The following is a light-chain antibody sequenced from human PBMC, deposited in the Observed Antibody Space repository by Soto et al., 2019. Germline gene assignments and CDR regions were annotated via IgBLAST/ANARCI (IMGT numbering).Light chain of an antibody. CDR2: DAS. J-gene: IGKJ4*01. V-gene: IGKV1-5*01. Sequence: DIQMTQSPSTLSASVGDRVTITCRASQSISSWLAWYQQKPGKAPKLLIYDASSLESGVPSRFSGSGSGTEFTLIISSLQPDDFATYYCQQYNSYSPTTFGGGTKVEIK. CDR3: QQYNSYSPTT. CDR1: QSISSW.